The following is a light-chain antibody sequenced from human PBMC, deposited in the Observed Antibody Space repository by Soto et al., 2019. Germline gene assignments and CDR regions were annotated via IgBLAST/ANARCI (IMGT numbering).Light chain of an antibody. CDR3: QQYNNWPLT. Sequence: EIVMTQSPATLSVSPGESATLSCRASQSVSNNLAWYQQKPGQAPRLLIYGASARATGIPARFSGSGSGTEFTLTISSRQSEDFAVYYCQQYNNWPLTFGGGTKVEIK. J-gene: IGKJ4*01. CDR1: QSVSNN. V-gene: IGKV3-15*01. CDR2: GAS.